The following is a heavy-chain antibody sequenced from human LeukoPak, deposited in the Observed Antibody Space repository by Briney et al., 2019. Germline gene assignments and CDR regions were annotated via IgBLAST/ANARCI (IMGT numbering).Heavy chain of an antibody. J-gene: IGHJ4*02. D-gene: IGHD3-10*01. V-gene: IGHV4-59*01. Sequence: SETLSLTCTVSGGSISSYYWSWIRQPPGKGLEWIGYIYYSGSTNYNPSLKSRVTISVDTSKNQSSLKLSSVTAADTAVYYCASGAHKLYGSDYWGQGTLVTVSS. CDR2: IYYSGST. CDR3: ASGAHKLYGSDY. CDR1: GGSISSYY.